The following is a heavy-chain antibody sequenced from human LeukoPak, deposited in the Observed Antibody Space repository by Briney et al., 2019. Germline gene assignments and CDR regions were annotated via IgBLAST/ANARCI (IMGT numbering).Heavy chain of an antibody. CDR2: INHSGSS. D-gene: IGHD3-9*01. Sequence: LSETLSLTRAVYGGPFSGYYWSWIRQPPGKALEWCGEINHSGSSNYNPSLKSRVTISVDTSKNQFSLKLSSVTAADTAVYYCARDRYDILTGHTLDVWGQGTTVTVSS. CDR1: GGPFSGYY. CDR3: ARDRYDILTGHTLDV. V-gene: IGHV4-34*01. J-gene: IGHJ6*02.